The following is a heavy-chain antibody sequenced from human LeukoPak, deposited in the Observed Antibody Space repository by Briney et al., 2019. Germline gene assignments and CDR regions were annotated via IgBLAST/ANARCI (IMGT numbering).Heavy chain of an antibody. J-gene: IGHJ4*02. CDR3: ARGRVSSGWYCDS. CDR1: GCTFSSYI. CDR2: ISGNGGST. D-gene: IGHD6-19*01. Sequence: GGSLRLSCAASGCTFSSYIMHWVRQAPGKGLEYVSAISGNGGSTYYAESVKGRFSISRDNSKNTLYLQMGSLTVEDMAVYYCARGRVSSGWYCDSWGQGTLVTVSS. V-gene: IGHV3-64*02.